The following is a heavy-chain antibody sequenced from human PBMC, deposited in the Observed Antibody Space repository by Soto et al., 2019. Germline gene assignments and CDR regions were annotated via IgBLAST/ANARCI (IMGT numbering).Heavy chain of an antibody. D-gene: IGHD6-19*01. Sequence: SGGSLRLSCAASGFTFSDHYMDWVRQAPGKGLEWVGRTRNKANSYTTEYAASVKGRFTISRDDSKNSLYLQMNSLKTEDTAVYYCARDNGSGWFDYWYFDLWGRGTLVTVSS. J-gene: IGHJ2*01. CDR1: GFTFSDHY. V-gene: IGHV3-72*01. CDR3: ARDNGSGWFDYWYFDL. CDR2: TRNKANSYTT.